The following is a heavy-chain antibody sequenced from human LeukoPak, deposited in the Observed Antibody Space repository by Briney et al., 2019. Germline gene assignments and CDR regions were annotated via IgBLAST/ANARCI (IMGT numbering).Heavy chain of an antibody. CDR2: IYYSGNT. V-gene: IGHV4-39*01. D-gene: IGHD4-17*01. Sequence: SETLSLTCTVSGGSISSSTYYWGWIRQSPGKGLEWIGNIYYSGNTYYNLSLKSRVTISVDTSKNQFSLKLSSVTAADTAVYYCVLDYGDYAFDYWGQGTLVTVSS. CDR1: GGSISSSTYY. CDR3: VLDYGDYAFDY. J-gene: IGHJ4*02.